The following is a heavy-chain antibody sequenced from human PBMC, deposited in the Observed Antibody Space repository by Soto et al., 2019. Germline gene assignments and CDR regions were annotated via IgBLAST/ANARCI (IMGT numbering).Heavy chain of an antibody. CDR2: IYYSGST. CDR3: ERTPMRPSFGGVFSFWGVDV. CDR1: GGSSSSGGFY. Sequence: TLSLTCTVSGGSSSSGGFYWSWIRLHPGKGLEWIGYIYYSGSTYYNPTLKSRVTISVDTSKNQFSLKLSSVTGGDTAVYYCERTPMRPSFGGVFSFWGVDVWGQGTTVTVSS. D-gene: IGHD3-16*01. V-gene: IGHV4-31*03. J-gene: IGHJ6*02.